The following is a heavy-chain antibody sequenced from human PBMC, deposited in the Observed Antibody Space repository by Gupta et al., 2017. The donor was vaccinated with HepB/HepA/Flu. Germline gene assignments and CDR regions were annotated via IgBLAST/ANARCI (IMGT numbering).Heavy chain of an antibody. CDR3: AKGYGLYCSGGSCYVDY. CDR1: GFTLGGYA. Sequence: EVQLLASGGGWGQPGGSLRLLCAGSGFTLGGYASSWVRQPPGKGLEWVSGISGRGGGTYYADSVKGRFTISRDNSKNTLYLQMNSLRAEDTAVYYCAKGYGLYCSGGSCYVDYWGQGTLVTVSS. CDR2: ISGRGGGT. D-gene: IGHD2-15*01. V-gene: IGHV3-23*01. J-gene: IGHJ4*02.